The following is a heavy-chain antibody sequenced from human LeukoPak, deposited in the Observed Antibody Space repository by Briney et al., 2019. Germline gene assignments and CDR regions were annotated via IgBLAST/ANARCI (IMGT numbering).Heavy chain of an antibody. Sequence: SGPTLVKPSETLSLTCTVSGGSISSYYWSWIRQPAGKGLEWIGRIYTSGSTNYNPSLKSRVTMSVDTSKNQFSLKLSSVTAADTAVYYCARETYYDFWSGNTDLDYWGQGTLVTVSS. V-gene: IGHV4-4*07. CDR3: ARETYYDFWSGNTDLDY. J-gene: IGHJ4*02. D-gene: IGHD3-3*01. CDR2: IYTSGST. CDR1: GGSISSYY.